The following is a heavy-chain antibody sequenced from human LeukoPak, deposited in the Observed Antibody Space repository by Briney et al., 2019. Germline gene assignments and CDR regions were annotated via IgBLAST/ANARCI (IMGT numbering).Heavy chain of an antibody. CDR3: ARERAGQWLAFDY. J-gene: IGHJ4*02. D-gene: IGHD6-19*01. Sequence: PSETLSPTCTVSSGSISSYYWSWIRQSAGKGLEWIGRIDNSGNANYNPSLESRVTMSVDTSKSQFSLKLSSVIAADTAVYFCARERAGQWLAFDYWGQGTLVTVSS. V-gene: IGHV4-4*07. CDR1: SGSISSYY. CDR2: IDNSGNA.